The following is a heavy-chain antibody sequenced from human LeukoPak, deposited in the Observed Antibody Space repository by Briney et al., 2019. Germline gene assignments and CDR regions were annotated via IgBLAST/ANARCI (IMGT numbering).Heavy chain of an antibody. Sequence: SQTLSLTCTVSCLSMSSGVYYWSWIPPHPGKGLEWDGYIYYSRSTYYNPSLKSRVTISEDTSKNHFSLKLSSVTAADTAVYYCARADHCSSPSCYPSKNHYFDYWGQGTLVTVSS. V-gene: IGHV4-31*03. CDR1: CLSMSSGVYY. CDR3: ARADHCSSPSCYPSKNHYFDY. CDR2: IYYSRST. D-gene: IGHD2-2*01. J-gene: IGHJ4*02.